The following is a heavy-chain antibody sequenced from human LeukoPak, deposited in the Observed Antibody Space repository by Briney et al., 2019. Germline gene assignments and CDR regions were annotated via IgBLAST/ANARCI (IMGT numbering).Heavy chain of an antibody. CDR1: GFTFSSYG. J-gene: IGHJ5*02. CDR3: AREQLIRLRGGFDP. CDR2: ISYDGSNK. V-gene: IGHV3-30*03. D-gene: IGHD6-6*01. Sequence: GGSLRLSCAASGFTFSSYGMHWVRQAPGKGLEGVAVISYDGSNKYYADSVKGRFTISRDNSKNTLYLQMNSLRAEDTAVYYCAREQLIRLRGGFDPWGQGTLVTVSS.